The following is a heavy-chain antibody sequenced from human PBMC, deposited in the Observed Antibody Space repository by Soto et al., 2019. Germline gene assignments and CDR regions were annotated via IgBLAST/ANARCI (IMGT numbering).Heavy chain of an antibody. V-gene: IGHV3-33*01. CDR2: IWYDGSNK. Sequence: PGGSLRLSCAASGFTFSSYGMHWVRQAPCKGLEWVAVIWYDGSNKYYADSVKGRFTISRDNSKNTLYLQMNSLRAEDTAVYYCARDGSHCSGGSCYLAFWARGTLVTVSS. CDR1: GFTFSSYG. D-gene: IGHD2-15*01. CDR3: ARDGSHCSGGSCYLAF. J-gene: IGHJ4*02.